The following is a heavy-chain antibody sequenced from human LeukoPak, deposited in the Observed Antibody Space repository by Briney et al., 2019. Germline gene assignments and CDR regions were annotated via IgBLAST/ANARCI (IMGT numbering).Heavy chain of an antibody. J-gene: IGHJ4*02. Sequence: GGSLRLSCAASGFTFTGYAIHWVRQAPGKGLEWVAVISYDGDHKYYPDSVKGRFTISRDNSKNTVYLQMNSLRVEDTAVYFCTREYYSGNYYVFDYWGQGTLVTVSS. CDR1: GFTFTGYA. CDR3: TREYYSGNYYVFDY. D-gene: IGHD1-26*01. CDR2: ISYDGDHK. V-gene: IGHV3-30-3*01.